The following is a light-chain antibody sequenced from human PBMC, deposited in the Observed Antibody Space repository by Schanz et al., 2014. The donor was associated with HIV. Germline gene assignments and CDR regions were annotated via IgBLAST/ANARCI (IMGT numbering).Light chain of an antibody. CDR1: AFNVGQNY. CDR2: GTH. V-gene: IGLV1-51*01. J-gene: IGLJ2*01. Sequence: QSVLTQPPSVSAAPGQRVTISCSGSAFNVGQNYVSWYQQFPGTAPKLLIYGTHDRLSEIPDRFSGSKTGTSATLAIVGLQTGDEADYYCATWDRTLSAALFGGGTKLTVL. CDR3: ATWDRTLSAAL.